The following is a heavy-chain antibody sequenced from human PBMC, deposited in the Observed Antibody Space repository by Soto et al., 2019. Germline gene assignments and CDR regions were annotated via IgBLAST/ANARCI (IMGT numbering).Heavy chain of an antibody. V-gene: IGHV3-9*01. D-gene: IGHD2-21*02. CDR3: AKGVATAVPALDY. J-gene: IGHJ4*02. CDR1: GFSFDDFG. CDR2: VSWNSGAK. Sequence: PGGSLRLSCVASGFSFDDFGMNWVRQRPGKGLEWVSSVSWNSGAKLYADSVKGRFAISRDSAKKSVYLQMNSLRPDDTAFYYCAKGVATAVPALDYWGQGTLVTVSS.